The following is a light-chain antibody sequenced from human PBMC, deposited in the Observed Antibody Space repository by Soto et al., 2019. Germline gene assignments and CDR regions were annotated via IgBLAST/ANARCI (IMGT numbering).Light chain of an antibody. CDR3: SSYTSSSTRV. CDR1: SSDVGAYDY. CDR2: EVS. V-gene: IGLV2-14*03. J-gene: IGLJ1*01. Sequence: QSALTQPASVSGSPGQSITISCTGTSSDVGAYDYVSWYQQHPDKAPKLMIYEVSHRPSGVSNRFYGSKSVNTATLTISGLQAEDEADYYCSSYTSSSTRVFGTGTK.